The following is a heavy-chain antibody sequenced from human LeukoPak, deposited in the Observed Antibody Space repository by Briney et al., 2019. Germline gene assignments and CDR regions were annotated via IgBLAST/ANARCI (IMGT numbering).Heavy chain of an antibody. V-gene: IGHV3-21*01. CDR3: APFSAVTHYYFDY. D-gene: IGHD6-13*01. CDR1: AFTFSRHS. CDR2: ISPDSGYI. Sequence: RGSLRLSCAASAFTFSRHSLMWVRQAPGKGLEWVSSISPDSGYIYYADSVKGRFTISRDNAENSLFLQMNSLGAEDTAVYYCAPFSAVTHYYFDYWGQGTLVTVSS. J-gene: IGHJ4*02.